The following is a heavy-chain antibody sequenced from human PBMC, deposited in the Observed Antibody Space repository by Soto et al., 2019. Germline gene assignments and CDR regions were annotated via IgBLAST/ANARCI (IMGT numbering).Heavy chain of an antibody. CDR1: GFSFSSYG. CDR3: ARDPYCSTTSCTYYFDY. CDR2: IWSDGGNK. V-gene: IGHV3-33*01. J-gene: IGHJ4*02. Sequence: PGGSLRLSCEASGFSFSSYGMHWVRQAPGKGLQWVAVIWSDGGNKYYADPVKCRFTISRDNSKNTLYVQMNSLRAEDTAVYYCARDPYCSTTSCTYYFDYWGQGTLVTVSS. D-gene: IGHD2-2*01.